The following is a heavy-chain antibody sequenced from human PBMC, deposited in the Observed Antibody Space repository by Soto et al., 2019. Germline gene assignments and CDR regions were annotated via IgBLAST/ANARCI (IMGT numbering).Heavy chain of an antibody. V-gene: IGHV4-34*01. CDR2: INHSGST. CDR3: ARAVAPYLGTWFDP. Sequence: SETLSLTCAVYGGSFSGYYWSWIRQPPGKGLEWIGEINHSGSTNYNPSLKSRVTISVDTSKNQFPLKLSSVTAADMAVYYCARAVAPYLGTWFDPWGQGTLVTVSS. D-gene: IGHD3-16*01. CDR1: GGSFSGYY. J-gene: IGHJ5*02.